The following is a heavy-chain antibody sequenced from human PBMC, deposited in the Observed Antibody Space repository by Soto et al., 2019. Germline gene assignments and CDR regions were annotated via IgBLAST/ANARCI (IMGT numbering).Heavy chain of an antibody. D-gene: IGHD3-3*01. J-gene: IGHJ4*02. V-gene: IGHV1-69*13. CDR1: GGTFSSYA. CDR3: ARGTYYDFWSGYPIDY. CDR2: IIPIFGTA. Sequence: GASVKVSCKASGGTFSSYAISWVRQAPGQGLEWMGGIIPIFGTANYAQKFQGRVTITADESTSTAYMELSSLRSEDTAVYYCARGTYYDFWSGYPIDYWGQGTLVTVSS.